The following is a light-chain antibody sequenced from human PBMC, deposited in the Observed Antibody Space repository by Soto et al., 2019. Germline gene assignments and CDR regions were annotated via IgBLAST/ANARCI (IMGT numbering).Light chain of an antibody. CDR3: QQYGSSLWT. CDR2: GAS. Sequence: EIVMTQSPATLSVSPGERATLSCRASQSVSSAVGWYQQKRGQAPRLLIYGASSRASGIPDRFSGSGSGTDFTLTISRLEPEDFAVYYCQQYGSSLWTFGQGTKVDIK. J-gene: IGKJ1*01. V-gene: IGKV3-20*01. CDR1: QSVSSA.